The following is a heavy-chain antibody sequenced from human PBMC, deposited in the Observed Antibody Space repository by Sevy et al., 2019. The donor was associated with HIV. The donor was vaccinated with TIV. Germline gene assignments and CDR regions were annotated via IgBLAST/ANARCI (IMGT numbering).Heavy chain of an antibody. D-gene: IGHD2-21*01. CDR2: IGTAAGVT. Sequence: GESLKISCAASGFTFNTYSLIWVRQTPGKGLEWLSFIGTAAGVTYYADSVKGRFTISRHNAKNSLYLQMNSLRDEDTAVYYCARCPGHYSIDYWGQGTLVTVSS. CDR1: GFTFNTYS. CDR3: ARCPGHYSIDY. V-gene: IGHV3-48*02. J-gene: IGHJ4*02.